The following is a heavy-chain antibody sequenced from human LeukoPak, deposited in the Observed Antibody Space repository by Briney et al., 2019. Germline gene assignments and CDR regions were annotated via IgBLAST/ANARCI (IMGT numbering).Heavy chain of an antibody. Sequence: KASETLSLTCTVSGGSISSYYWSWIRQPPGKGLEWIGYIYHSGSTYYNPSLKSRVTISVDRSKNQFSLKLSSVTAADTAVYYCARGGNEMERLGDFDYWGQGTLVTVSS. CDR1: GGSISSYY. CDR3: ARGGNEMERLGDFDY. D-gene: IGHD1-1*01. V-gene: IGHV4-59*12. J-gene: IGHJ4*02. CDR2: IYHSGST.